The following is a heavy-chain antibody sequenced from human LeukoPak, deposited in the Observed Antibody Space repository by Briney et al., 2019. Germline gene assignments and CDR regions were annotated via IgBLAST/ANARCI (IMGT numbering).Heavy chain of an antibody. CDR1: GGSISSYY. J-gene: IGHJ5*02. Sequence: PSETLSLTCTVSGGSISSYYWSWIRQPPGKGLEWIGYIYYSGSTNCNPSLKSRVTISVDTSKNQFSLKLSSVTAADTAVYYCARAPGYRPWFDLWGQGTLVTVSS. D-gene: IGHD6-13*01. CDR3: ARAPGYRPWFDL. CDR2: IYYSGST. V-gene: IGHV4-59*01.